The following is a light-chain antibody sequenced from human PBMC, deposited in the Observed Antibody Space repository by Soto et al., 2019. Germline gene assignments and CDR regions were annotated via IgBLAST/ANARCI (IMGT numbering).Light chain of an antibody. V-gene: IGKV1-39*01. Sequence: IQMTQSPSSLSASVGDRVTITYRASQSISNSLNWYQQKAGKAPKLLINTASSLQSGVPSRFSGSGFGTDFTLTISSLLPEDFATYYCQQSYSTPRTFGQGTKLEIK. CDR1: QSISNS. CDR2: TAS. J-gene: IGKJ2*01. CDR3: QQSYSTPRT.